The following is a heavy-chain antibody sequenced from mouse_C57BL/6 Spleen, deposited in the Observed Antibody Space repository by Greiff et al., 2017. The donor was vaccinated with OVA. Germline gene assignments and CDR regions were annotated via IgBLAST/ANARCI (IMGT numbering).Heavy chain of an antibody. CDR1: GFTFSSYA. J-gene: IGHJ4*01. D-gene: IGHD3-1*01. CDR2: ISDGGSYT. CDR3: ARDGLDYAMDY. Sequence: EVMLVESGGGLVKPGGSLKLSCAASGFTFSSYAMSWVRQTPEKRLEWVATISDGGSYTYYPDNVKGRFTISRDNAKNNLYLQMSHLKSEDTAMYYCARDGLDYAMDYWGQGTSVTVSS. V-gene: IGHV5-4*01.